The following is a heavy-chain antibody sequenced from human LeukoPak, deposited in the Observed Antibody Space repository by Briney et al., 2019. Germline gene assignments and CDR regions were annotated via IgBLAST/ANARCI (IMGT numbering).Heavy chain of an antibody. CDR3: ARDRASGHPFDY. Sequence: ASVKISCKASGYTFTSYGISWVRQAPGQGLEWMGWISAYNSNTNYAQKLQGRVTMTTDTSTSTAYMELRSLRSDDTAVYYCARDRASGHPFDYWGQGTLVTVSS. V-gene: IGHV1-18*01. CDR1: GYTFTSYG. CDR2: ISAYNSNT. D-gene: IGHD3-10*01. J-gene: IGHJ4*02.